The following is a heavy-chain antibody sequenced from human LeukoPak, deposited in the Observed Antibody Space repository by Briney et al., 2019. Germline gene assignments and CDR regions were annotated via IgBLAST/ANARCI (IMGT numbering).Heavy chain of an antibody. J-gene: IGHJ5*02. Sequence: PSETLSLTCTVSGGSISRRTYYWGWIRQPPGKGLEWIGNIYYSGSTYYNPSLKSRVTISVDTSKNQFSLKLSSVTAADTAVYYCAREGNYYGSGSYHWFDPWGQGTLVTVSS. V-gene: IGHV4-39*07. CDR1: GGSISRRTYY. CDR2: IYYSGST. D-gene: IGHD3-10*01. CDR3: AREGNYYGSGSYHWFDP.